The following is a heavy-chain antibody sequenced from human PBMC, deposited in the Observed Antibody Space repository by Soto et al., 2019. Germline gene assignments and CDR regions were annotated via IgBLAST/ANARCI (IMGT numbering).Heavy chain of an antibody. CDR3: ARVKSLAGRNFDY. CDR1: GGTFSSYA. V-gene: IGHV1-69*13. CDR2: IIPIFGTA. D-gene: IGHD6-19*01. J-gene: IGHJ4*02. Sequence: SVKVSCKASGGTFSSYAISWVRQAPGQGLEWMGGIIPIFGTANYAQKFQGRVTITADESTSTAYMELSSLRSEDTAVYYCARVKSLAGRNFDYWGQGTLVTVSS.